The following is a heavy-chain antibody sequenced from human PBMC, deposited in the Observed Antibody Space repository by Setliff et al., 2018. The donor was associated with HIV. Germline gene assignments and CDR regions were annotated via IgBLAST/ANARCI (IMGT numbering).Heavy chain of an antibody. Sequence: ASVKVSCKASGYNFTSYYIHWVRQAPGQGLEWMGKINPSGGSASYAQRFLGRVTMTRDTSTSTVYMDLGSLRSEDTAVYFCARDPVSDNSATPYYFDYWGQGTLVTVSS. J-gene: IGHJ4*02. CDR1: GYNFTSYY. V-gene: IGHV1-46*01. D-gene: IGHD2-21*01. CDR2: INPSGGSA. CDR3: ARDPVSDNSATPYYFDY.